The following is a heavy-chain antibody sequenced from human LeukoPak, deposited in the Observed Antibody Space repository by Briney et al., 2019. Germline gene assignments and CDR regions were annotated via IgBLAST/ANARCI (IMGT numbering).Heavy chain of an antibody. D-gene: IGHD3-10*01. Sequence: GSLRLSCAASGFSFTNAWMSWIRQPPGKGLEWIGEINHSGSTNYNPSLKSRVTISVDTSKNQFSLKLSSVTAADTAVYYCARRRLGPFYYYYMDVWGKGTTVTISS. V-gene: IGHV4-34*01. CDR2: INHSGST. CDR1: GFSFTNAW. CDR3: ARRRLGPFYYYYMDV. J-gene: IGHJ6*03.